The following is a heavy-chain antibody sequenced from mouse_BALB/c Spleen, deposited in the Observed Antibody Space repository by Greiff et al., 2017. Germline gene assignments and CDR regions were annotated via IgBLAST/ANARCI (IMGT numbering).Heavy chain of an antibody. CDR3: ARYDYYGSSYFYYAMDY. CDR1: GYTFTSYW. V-gene: IGHV1-7*01. CDR2: INPSTGYT. J-gene: IGHJ4*01. Sequence: VQLQQSGAELAKPGASVKMSCKASGYTFTSYWMHWVKQRPGQGLEWIGYINPSTGYTEYNQKFKDKATLTADKSSSTAYMQLSSLTSEDSAVYYCARYDYYGSSYFYYAMDYWGQGTSVTVSS. D-gene: IGHD1-1*01.